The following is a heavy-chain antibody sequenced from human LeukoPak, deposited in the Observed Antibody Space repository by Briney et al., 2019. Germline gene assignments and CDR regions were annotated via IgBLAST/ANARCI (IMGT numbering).Heavy chain of an antibody. D-gene: IGHD3-3*01. Sequence: PSETLSLTCTVSGGSISSSSYYWGWIRQPPGKELEWIGYIYYTGTTNYNPSLKSRVTITVDTSKNQFSLRLDSVTAADTAVYYCATMSRDFLSGFDYWGQGTLVTVSS. CDR2: IYYTGTT. CDR3: ATMSRDFLSGFDY. V-gene: IGHV4-61*05. J-gene: IGHJ4*02. CDR1: GGSISSSSYY.